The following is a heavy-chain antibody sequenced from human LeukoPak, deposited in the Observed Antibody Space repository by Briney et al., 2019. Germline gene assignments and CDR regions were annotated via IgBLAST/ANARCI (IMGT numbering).Heavy chain of an antibody. CDR1: GYTFTSFY. J-gene: IGHJ3*02. CDR3: ARDGGGYGGNSDAFDI. V-gene: IGHV1-46*01. D-gene: IGHD4-23*01. CDR2: INPSGGTT. Sequence: ASVKISCKASGYTFTSFYIHWVRQAPGQGLEWMAIINPSGGTTRYAQKFQGRVTMTRDTSTSTVYMELSSLRSEDTAVYYCARDGGGYGGNSDAFDIWGQGTMVTVSS.